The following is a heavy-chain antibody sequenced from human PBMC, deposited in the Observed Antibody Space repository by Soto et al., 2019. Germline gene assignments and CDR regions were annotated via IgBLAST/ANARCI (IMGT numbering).Heavy chain of an antibody. CDR1: GFTFSNYD. Sequence: PGGSLRLSCAASGFTFSNYDMYWVRQVSGKGLECVSAIGVAGNTYYADSVKGRFTISRDNSKNTLYLQMNSLRAEDTAVYYCAKDRFLGYCSGGSCPSVPDAFDIWGQGTMVTVSS. J-gene: IGHJ3*02. V-gene: IGHV3-23*01. CDR3: AKDRFLGYCSGGSCPSVPDAFDI. D-gene: IGHD2-15*01. CDR2: IGVAGNT.